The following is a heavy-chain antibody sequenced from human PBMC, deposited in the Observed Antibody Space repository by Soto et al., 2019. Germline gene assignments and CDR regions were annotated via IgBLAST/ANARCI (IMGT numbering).Heavy chain of an antibody. CDR1: SGSISSTVYS. Sequence: ASETLSLTCTVSSGSISSTVYSWDWIRQPPGKGLEWIGSIFYSGSTYYNPSLKSRVTISVDTSKNQFSLKLSSVTAADTAVYYCARQDYYDRSGYDAFDIWGQGTMVTVSS. CDR3: ARQDYYDRSGYDAFDI. D-gene: IGHD3-22*01. V-gene: IGHV4-39*01. CDR2: IFYSGST. J-gene: IGHJ3*02.